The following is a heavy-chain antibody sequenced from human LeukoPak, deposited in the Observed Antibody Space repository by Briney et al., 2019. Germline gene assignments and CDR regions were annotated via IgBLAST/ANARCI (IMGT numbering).Heavy chain of an antibody. V-gene: IGHV3-30*18. Sequence: GRSLRLSCAASGFTFSSYGVHWVRQAPGKGLEWVAVISYDGSNKYYADSVKGRFTISRDNSKNTLYLQMNSLRAEDTAVYYCAKDSSWSMDYWGQGTLVTVSS. CDR2: ISYDGSNK. D-gene: IGHD6-13*01. CDR3: AKDSSWSMDY. J-gene: IGHJ4*02. CDR1: GFTFSSYG.